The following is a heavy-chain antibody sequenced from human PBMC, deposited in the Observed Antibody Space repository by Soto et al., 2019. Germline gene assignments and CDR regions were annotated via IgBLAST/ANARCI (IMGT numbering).Heavy chain of an antibody. J-gene: IGHJ5*02. CDR3: ARGSPIVYWFDP. CDR1: GFTFSTYG. Sequence: PGGPLRLSCAASGFTFSTYGMHWVRQAPGKGLEWIGEINHSGSTNYNPSLKSRVTISVDTSKNQFSLKLSSVTAADTAVYYCARGSPIVYWFDPWGQGTLVTVSS. CDR2: INHSGST. D-gene: IGHD2-21*01. V-gene: IGHV4-34*01.